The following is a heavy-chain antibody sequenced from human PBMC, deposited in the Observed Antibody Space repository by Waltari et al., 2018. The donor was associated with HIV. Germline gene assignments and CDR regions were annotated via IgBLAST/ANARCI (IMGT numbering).Heavy chain of an antibody. CDR2: FDPEDAET. V-gene: IGHV1-24*01. CDR3: ATAQICSTSSCYDY. CDR1: GYTLTELS. D-gene: IGHD2-2*01. J-gene: IGHJ4*02. Sequence: QVQLVLSGAAAKKPGASVKVSGTVSGYTLTELSMHWVRQAPGKGLEWMGGFDPEDAETIYAQKFQGRVTMTKDTSTDTAYMELSSLRSEDTALYYCATAQICSTSSCYDYWGQGTLVTVSS.